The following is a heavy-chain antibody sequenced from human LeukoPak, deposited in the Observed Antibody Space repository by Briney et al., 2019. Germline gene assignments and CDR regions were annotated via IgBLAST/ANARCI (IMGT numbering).Heavy chain of an antibody. J-gene: IGHJ4*02. CDR3: ARDYYDSSGEFDY. CDR2: IKQDGSEK. D-gene: IGHD3-22*01. CDR1: GFTFSSYW. Sequence: GGSLRLSCAASGFTFSSYWMSWVRQAPGKGLEWVANIKQDGSEKYYVDSVKGRFTISRDNAKNSLYLQMNSLRAEDTAVYYCARDYYDSSGEFDYWGQGTLVTASS. V-gene: IGHV3-7*05.